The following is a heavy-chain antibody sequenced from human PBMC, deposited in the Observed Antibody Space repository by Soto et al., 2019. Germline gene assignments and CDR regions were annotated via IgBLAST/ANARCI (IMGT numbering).Heavy chain of an antibody. Sequence: GASVKVSCKASGGTFSSYAISWVRQAPGQGLEWMGGIIPIFGTANYAQKFQGRVTITADESTSTAYMELSSLRSEDTAVYYCARDLEYSSSSFWFDPWGQGTLVTAPQ. V-gene: IGHV1-69*13. CDR2: IIPIFGTA. CDR1: GGTFSSYA. D-gene: IGHD6-6*01. CDR3: ARDLEYSSSSFWFDP. J-gene: IGHJ5*02.